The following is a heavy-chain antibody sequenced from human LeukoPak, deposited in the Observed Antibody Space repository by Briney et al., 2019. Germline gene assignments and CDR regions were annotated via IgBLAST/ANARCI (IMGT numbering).Heavy chain of an antibody. CDR1: GFTFSDSW. Sequence: GGSLRLSCAASGFTFSDSWMSWTRRAPGNGPDWVANMNQDGSAKGYVDSVKGRFTISRDNARNSLYLQMSSLRPEDTAVYYCATYTHWVAGDVWGQGTTVTVSS. CDR2: MNQDGSAK. CDR3: ATYTHWVAGDV. D-gene: IGHD3-16*01. V-gene: IGHV3-7*01. J-gene: IGHJ6*02.